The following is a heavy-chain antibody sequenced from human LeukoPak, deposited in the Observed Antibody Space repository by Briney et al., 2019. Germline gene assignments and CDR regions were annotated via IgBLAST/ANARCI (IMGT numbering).Heavy chain of an antibody. CDR2: ITGSDTTA. J-gene: IGHJ6*03. CDR1: GFSLSSYG. Sequence: PGGSLRLSGAASGFSLSSYGVNWVRQAPGKGLEWVSGITGSDTTAYHAGSVRGRFTISRDDSKNTLYLQMSSLRVDDTAIYYCAKSGASPLYHMDVWGRGATVTVSS. V-gene: IGHV3-23*01. CDR3: AKSGASPLYHMDV. D-gene: IGHD1-26*01.